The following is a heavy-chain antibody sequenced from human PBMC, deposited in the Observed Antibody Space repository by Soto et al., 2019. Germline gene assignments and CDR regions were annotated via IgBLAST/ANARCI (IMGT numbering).Heavy chain of an antibody. V-gene: IGHV3-9*01. CDR2: ITWNSGRI. D-gene: IGHD4-17*01. Sequence: EVQLVESGGGLVQPGRSLRLSCAASGFTFDDYAMHWVRQPPGKGLEWVSSITWNSGRIAYAASVQGRFTISRDNGRNSLYLQMNSLRLEDTAFYYCAKDSGMAPYAYYYMDVWGKGTTVTVSS. J-gene: IGHJ6*03. CDR3: AKDSGMAPYAYYYMDV. CDR1: GFTFDDYA.